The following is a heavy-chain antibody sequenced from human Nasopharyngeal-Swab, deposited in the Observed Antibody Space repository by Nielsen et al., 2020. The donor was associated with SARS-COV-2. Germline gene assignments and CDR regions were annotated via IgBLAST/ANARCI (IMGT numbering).Heavy chain of an antibody. J-gene: IGHJ4*02. CDR3: ARDAGGSGGGY. D-gene: IGHD3-16*01. CDR2: IWYDGSNK. CDR1: GFTFSSYG. V-gene: IGHV3-33*01. Sequence: GESLKISCAASGFTFSSYGMHWVRQAPGKGLEWVAVIWYDGSNKYYADSVKGRFTISRDNSKNTLYLQMNSLRAEDTAVYYRARDAGGSGGGYWGQGTLVTVSS.